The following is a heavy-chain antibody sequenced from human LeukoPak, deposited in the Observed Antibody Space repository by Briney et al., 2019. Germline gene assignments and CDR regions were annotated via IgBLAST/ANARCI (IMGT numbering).Heavy chain of an antibody. V-gene: IGHV3-15*01. CDR3: STTYYYDSSEGY. CDR1: GFAFSTFA. D-gene: IGHD3-22*01. CDR2: IKSKTDGGTT. Sequence: NPGGSLRLSCAASGFAFSTFAMTWVRQAPGKGLELVGRIKSKTDGGTTDYAAPVKGRFTISRDDSKNTLYLQMNSLKTEDTAVYYCSTTYYYDSSEGYWGQGTLVTVSS. J-gene: IGHJ4*02.